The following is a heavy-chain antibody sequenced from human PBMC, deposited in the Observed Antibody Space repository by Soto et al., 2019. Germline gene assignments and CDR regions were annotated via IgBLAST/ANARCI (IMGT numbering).Heavy chain of an antibody. CDR3: ARRRGPLLKDAFDI. Sequence: PSETLSLTCTVSGGSISSYYWSWIRQPPGKGLEWIGYIYYSGSTNYNPSLKSRVTISVDTSKNQFSLKLSSVTAADTAVYFCARRRGPLLKDAFDIWGQGTMVTVSS. J-gene: IGHJ3*02. V-gene: IGHV4-59*01. CDR1: GGSISSYY. D-gene: IGHD2-15*01. CDR2: IYYSGST.